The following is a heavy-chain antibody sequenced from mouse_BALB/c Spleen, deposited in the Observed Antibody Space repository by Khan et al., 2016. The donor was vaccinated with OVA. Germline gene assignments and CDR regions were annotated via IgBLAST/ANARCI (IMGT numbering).Heavy chain of an antibody. Sequence: QIQLVQSGPELKKPGETVKISCKASGYTFTNYGMNWMKQAPGKGLKWMGWINTYTGEPTYADDFKGRFAFSLETTASTAYLQNNNLKNEDTPTYFCARPPYFSYVMDYWGQGTSVTVSS. J-gene: IGHJ4*01. CDR3: ARPPYFSYVMDY. CDR2: INTYTGEP. D-gene: IGHD2-10*01. CDR1: GYTFTNYG. V-gene: IGHV9-3-1*01.